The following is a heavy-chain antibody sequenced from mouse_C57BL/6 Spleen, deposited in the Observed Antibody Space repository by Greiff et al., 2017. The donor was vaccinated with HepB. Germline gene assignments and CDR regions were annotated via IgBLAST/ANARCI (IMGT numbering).Heavy chain of an antibody. V-gene: IGHV1-82*01. D-gene: IGHD1-1*01. CDR3: ARYANYYGSSYHWYFDV. CDR1: GYAFSSSW. Sequence: VQLQQSGPELVKPGASVKISCKASGYAFSSSWMNWVKQRPGKGLEWIGRIYPGDGDTNYNGKFKGKATLTADKSSSTAYMQLSSLTSEDSAVYFCARYANYYGSSYHWYFDVWGTGTTVTVSS. J-gene: IGHJ1*03. CDR2: IYPGDGDT.